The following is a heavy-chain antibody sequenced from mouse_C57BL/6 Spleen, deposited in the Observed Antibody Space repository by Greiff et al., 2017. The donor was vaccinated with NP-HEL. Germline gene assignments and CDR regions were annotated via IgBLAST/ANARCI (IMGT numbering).Heavy chain of an antibody. J-gene: IGHJ1*03. CDR1: GFTFSDYY. V-gene: IGHV5-16*01. CDR3: AREGAYSNYGYFDV. CDR2: INYDGSST. D-gene: IGHD2-5*01. Sequence: DVMLVESEGGLVQPGSSMKLSCTASGFTFSDYYMAWVRQVPEKGLEWVANINYDGSSTYYLDSLKSRFIISRTKAKNILYLQMSSLKSEDTATYYCAREGAYSNYGYFDVWGTGTTVTVSS.